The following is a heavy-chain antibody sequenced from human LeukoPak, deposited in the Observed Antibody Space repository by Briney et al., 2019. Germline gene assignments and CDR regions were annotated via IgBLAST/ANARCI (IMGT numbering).Heavy chain of an antibody. CDR3: AKDLPYSSSFNWFDT. J-gene: IGHJ5*02. CDR2: IRDDETNT. CDR1: GFTFSNHG. V-gene: IGHV3-30*02. Sequence: PGGSLRLSCAASGFTFSNHGMPWVRQAPGKGLEWVAFIRDDETNTYYAGSVKGRFTISRDNSKNTLYLQMHSLRAEDTAVYYCAKDLPYSSSFNWFDTWGQGTLVTVSS. D-gene: IGHD6-19*01.